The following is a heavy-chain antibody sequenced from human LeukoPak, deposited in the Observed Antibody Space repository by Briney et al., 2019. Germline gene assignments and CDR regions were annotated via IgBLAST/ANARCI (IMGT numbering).Heavy chain of an antibody. J-gene: IGHJ4*02. CDR3: VRDDEYSSGWYGIDY. V-gene: IGHV1-18*01. Sequence: ASVKVSCTASGYTFTSYGISWVRQAPGQGLEWMGWISAYNGNTNYAQKLQGRVTMTTDTSTSTAYMELRSLRSDDTAVYYCVRDDEYSSGWYGIDYWGQGTLVTVSS. CDR1: GYTFTSYG. D-gene: IGHD6-19*01. CDR2: ISAYNGNT.